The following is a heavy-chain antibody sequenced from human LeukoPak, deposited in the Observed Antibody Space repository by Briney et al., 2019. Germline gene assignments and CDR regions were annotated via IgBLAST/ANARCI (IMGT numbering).Heavy chain of an antibody. CDR3: ASDDFWSGHALEN. D-gene: IGHD3-3*01. Sequence: ASVKVSCTASGYTFTSYYMHWVRQAPGQGLEWMGIIRPSGGSTTYAQKFQGRVTMTTDTSTSTVYMELSSLRSEATAVYYCASDDFWSGHALENWGQGTLVTVSS. CDR1: GYTFTSYY. CDR2: IRPSGGST. J-gene: IGHJ4*02. V-gene: IGHV1-46*01.